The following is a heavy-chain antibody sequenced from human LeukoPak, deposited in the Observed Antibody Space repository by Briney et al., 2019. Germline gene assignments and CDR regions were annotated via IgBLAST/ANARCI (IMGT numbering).Heavy chain of an antibody. V-gene: IGHV4-61*01. J-gene: IGHJ4*02. D-gene: IGHD1-26*01. CDR1: GGSVNSGSYY. Sequence: PSETLSLTCTVSGGSVNSGSYYWSWIRQPPGKGLEWIGYIYYSGSTNHNPSLKSRVTISVDTSKNQFSLQLSSVTAADTAVYYCARGGRYFGNWGQGTLVTVSS. CDR2: IYYSGST. CDR3: ARGGRYFGN.